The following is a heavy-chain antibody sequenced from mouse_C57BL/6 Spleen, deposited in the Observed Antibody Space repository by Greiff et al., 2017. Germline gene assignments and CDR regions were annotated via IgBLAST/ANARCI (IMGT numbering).Heavy chain of an antibody. D-gene: IGHD2-10*02. V-gene: IGHV5-4*03. CDR1: GFTFSSYA. CDR3: ARALEMDY. CDR2: ISDGGSYT. J-gene: IGHJ4*01. Sequence: EVKLMESGGGLVKPGGSLKLSCAASGFTFSSYAMSWVRQTPEKRLEWVATISDGGSYTYYPDNVKGRFTISRDNAKNNLYLQMSHLKSEDTAMYYCARALEMDYWGQGTTGT.